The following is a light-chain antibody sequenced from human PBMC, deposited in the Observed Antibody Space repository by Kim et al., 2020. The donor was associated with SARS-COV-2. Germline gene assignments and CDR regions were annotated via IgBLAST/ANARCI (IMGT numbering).Light chain of an antibody. Sequence: DVVMTQSPLSLPVSLGQPASISCRSSQSLVHRDGNTYLNWFQQRPGQSPRRLIYKVSDRDSGVPGRFSGSGSGTDFTLTISRVEAEDVGVYYCMKGTHWPPYTFGQGTKLEI. V-gene: IGKV2-30*02. CDR1: QSLVHRDGNTY. CDR3: MKGTHWPPYT. J-gene: IGKJ2*01. CDR2: KVS.